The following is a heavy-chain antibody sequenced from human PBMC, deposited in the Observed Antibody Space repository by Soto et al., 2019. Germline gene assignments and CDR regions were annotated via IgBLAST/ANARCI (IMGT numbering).Heavy chain of an antibody. J-gene: IGHJ4*02. V-gene: IGHV1-58*01. CDR2: IVVGSGNT. CDR3: AAVDFWSGYPSPYFDY. Sequence: SVTVSCRASGFTFTSSAVQWVRQARGQRLEWIGWIVVGSGNTNYAQKFQERVTITRDMSTSTAYMELSSLRSEDTAVYYCAAVDFWSGYPSPYFDYRGQGPLVTVSS. D-gene: IGHD3-3*01. CDR1: GFTFTSSA.